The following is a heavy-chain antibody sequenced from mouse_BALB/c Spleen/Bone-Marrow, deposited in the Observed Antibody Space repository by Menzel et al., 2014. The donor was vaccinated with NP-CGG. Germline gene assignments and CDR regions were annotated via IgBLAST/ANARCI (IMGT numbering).Heavy chain of an antibody. CDR3: NAWEERGNAMDY. CDR2: VDPENGDT. CDR1: GFNIKDYY. D-gene: IGHD4-1*01. Sequence: EVQLQQSGAELVSSGASVKLSCTASGFNIKDYYMHWVKQRPEQGLEWIGWVDPENGDTEYAPKFQGKATMTADTSSNTAYLQLSSLTSEDTAVYYCNAWEERGNAMDYWGQGTSVTVSS. J-gene: IGHJ4*01. V-gene: IGHV14-4*02.